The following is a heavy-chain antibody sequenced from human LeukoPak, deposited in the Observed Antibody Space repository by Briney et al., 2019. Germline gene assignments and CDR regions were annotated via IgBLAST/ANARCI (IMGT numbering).Heavy chain of an antibody. CDR1: GFTFSSYA. V-gene: IGHV3-23*01. J-gene: IGHJ4*02. CDR2: ISGSGGST. D-gene: IGHD3-10*01. CDR3: AKDRYGSGSYNY. Sequence: GGSLRLSCAASGFTFSSYAMSWVRQAPGKGLEWVSAISGSGGSTYYADSVKGRFTISRDISKNTLYLQMNSLRAEDTAVYYCAKDRYGSGSYNYWGQGTLVTVSS.